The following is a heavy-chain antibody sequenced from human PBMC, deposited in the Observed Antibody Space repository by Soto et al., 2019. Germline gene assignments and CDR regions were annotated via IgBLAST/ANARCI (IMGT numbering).Heavy chain of an antibody. CDR1: GGTFSSYT. CDR2: IIPILGIA. CDR3: ARAGTTVTHFDY. Sequence: QVQLVQSGAEVKKPGSSVKVSCKASGGTFSSYTISWVRQAPGQGLEWMGRIIPILGIANYAQKFQGRVTITADKSTSTAYMELSSLRSEDKDVYYCARAGTTVTHFDYWGQGTLVTVST. D-gene: IGHD4-17*01. J-gene: IGHJ4*02. V-gene: IGHV1-69*02.